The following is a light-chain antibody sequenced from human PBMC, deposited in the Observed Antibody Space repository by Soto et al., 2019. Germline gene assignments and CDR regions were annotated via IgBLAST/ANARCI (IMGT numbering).Light chain of an antibody. CDR1: QSIGRF. CDR2: AAS. Sequence: DIQMTQSPSSLSASVGDRVTIPCRASQSIGRFLNWYQQKPGKAPALLIYAASSLQSGVPSRFSGSGSGTDFTLTISSLQPEDFATYYCQQSYSPPPITFGQGTRLEIK. CDR3: QQSYSPPPIT. J-gene: IGKJ5*01. V-gene: IGKV1-39*01.